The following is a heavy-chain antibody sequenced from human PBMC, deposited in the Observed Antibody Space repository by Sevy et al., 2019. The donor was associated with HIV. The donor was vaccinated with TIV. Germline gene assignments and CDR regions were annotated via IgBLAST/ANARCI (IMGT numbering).Heavy chain of an antibody. J-gene: IGHJ4*02. D-gene: IGHD6-13*01. CDR3: ARVPIIAAAGMYYFDY. Sequence: GGSLRLSCGASGFTFSSYAMSWVRRAPGKGLEWVSAISGRGDTTYYADSVKGRFTISRDNAKNSLYLQMNSLRAEDTAVYYCARVPIIAAAGMYYFDYWGQGTLVTVSS. V-gene: IGHV3-23*01. CDR1: GFTFSSYA. CDR2: ISGRGDTT.